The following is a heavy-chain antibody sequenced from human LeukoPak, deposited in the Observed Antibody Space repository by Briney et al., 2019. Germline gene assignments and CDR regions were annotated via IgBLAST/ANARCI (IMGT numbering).Heavy chain of an antibody. D-gene: IGHD6-6*01. V-gene: IGHV3-15*01. CDR1: GFTFSNAW. CDR2: IKSKTDGGTT. J-gene: IGHJ4*02. Sequence: GGSLRLSCAASGFTFSNAWMSWAHQAPGKGLEWVGRIKSKTDGGTTDYAAPVKGRFTISRDDSKNTLYLQMNSLKTEDTAVYYCTTEGAARPLSPFDYWGQGTLVTVSS. CDR3: TTEGAARPLSPFDY.